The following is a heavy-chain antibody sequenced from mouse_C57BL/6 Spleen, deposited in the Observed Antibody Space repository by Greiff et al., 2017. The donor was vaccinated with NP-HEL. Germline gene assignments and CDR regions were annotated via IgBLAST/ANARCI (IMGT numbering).Heavy chain of an antibody. CDR1: GFTFSDYY. CDR2: ISNGGGST. Sequence: EVQGVESGGGLVQPGGSLKLSCAASGFTFSDYYMYWVRQTPEKRLEWVAYISNGGGSTYYPDTVKGRFTISRDNAKNTLYLQMSRLKSEDTGMYYCERHARYYGSPWYFDVWGTGTTVTVSS. J-gene: IGHJ1*03. CDR3: ERHARYYGSPWYFDV. D-gene: IGHD1-1*01. V-gene: IGHV5-12*01.